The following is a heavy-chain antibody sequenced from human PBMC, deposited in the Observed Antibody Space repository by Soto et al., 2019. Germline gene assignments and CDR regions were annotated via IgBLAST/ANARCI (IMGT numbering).Heavy chain of an antibody. Sequence: QVQLQESGPGLVKPSETLSLTCTVSGGSVSSGSYYWSWIRQPPGKGLEWIGYIYYSGSTNYNPSLKSRVTISVDTSKNQFSLKLSSVTAADTAVYYCARGMYSSGWFSGKDYYYGMDAWGQGTTVTVSS. V-gene: IGHV4-61*01. J-gene: IGHJ6*02. CDR3: ARGMYSSGWFSGKDYYYGMDA. CDR1: GGSVSSGSYY. CDR2: IYYSGST. D-gene: IGHD6-19*01.